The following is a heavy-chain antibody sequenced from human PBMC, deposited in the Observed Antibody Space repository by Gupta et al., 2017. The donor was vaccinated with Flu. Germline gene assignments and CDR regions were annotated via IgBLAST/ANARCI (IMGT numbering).Heavy chain of an antibody. CDR3: TTPRGGGRFYGGGH. CDR2: IKAEAYGGTT. Sequence: VQLVESGGGLVKPGGSLRLSCVASGFTFRTAWLSWVRQAPRKGVEWIGLIKAEAYGGTTYYAAPGNDRFTISRVYLKNLLFLRMNNVKSEDTAFYYCTTPRGGGRFYGGGHWGQGTLVTVSS. D-gene: IGHD1-26*01. V-gene: IGHV3-15*05. CDR1: GFTFRTAW. J-gene: IGHJ4*02.